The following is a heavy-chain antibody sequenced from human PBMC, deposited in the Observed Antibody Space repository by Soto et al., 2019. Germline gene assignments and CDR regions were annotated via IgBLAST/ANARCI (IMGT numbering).Heavy chain of an antibody. CDR1: GGSFSGYY. CDR2: INHSGST. CDR3: ARVPCP. V-gene: IGHV4-34*01. D-gene: IGHD2-2*01. J-gene: IGHJ5*02. Sequence: SETLSLTCAVYGGSFSGYYWSWIRQPPGMGLEWIGEINHSGSTNYNPSLKSRVTISVDTSKNQFSLKLSSVSAADTAVYYCARVPCPRGQGTLVTVSS.